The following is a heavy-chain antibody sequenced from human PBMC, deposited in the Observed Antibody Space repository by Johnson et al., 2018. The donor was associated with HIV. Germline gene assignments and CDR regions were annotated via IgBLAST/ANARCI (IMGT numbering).Heavy chain of an antibody. CDR1: GFTFSSYD. CDR3: ARGAVVTAHDAFDI. Sequence: VQLVESGGGVAQPGRSLRLSCAASGFTFSSYDMHWVRQAPGKGLEWVAVISYDASNKYCADSVKGRFTISRDNSKNTLYLQMNSLRAEDTAVYYCARGAVVTAHDAFDIWGQGTMVTVSS. CDR2: ISYDASNK. D-gene: IGHD2-21*02. V-gene: IGHV3-30-3*01. J-gene: IGHJ3*02.